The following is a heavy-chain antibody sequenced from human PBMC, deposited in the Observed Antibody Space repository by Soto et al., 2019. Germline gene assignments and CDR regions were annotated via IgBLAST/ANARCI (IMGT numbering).Heavy chain of an antibody. J-gene: IGHJ6*02. V-gene: IGHV3-11*01. CDR2: MSGSGSSE. D-gene: IGHD3-22*01. CDR1: GFTFSDYY. Sequence: GESLRLSCAAAGFTFSDYYMAWIRQAPGKGLEIVAHMSGSGSSEDYGDSVKGRFSIFRENSKNLLFLQMFFLRAEDTAVYYCAKESFETITMIYYYYYGMDVWGQGTTVTAS. CDR3: AKESFETITMIYYYYYGMDV.